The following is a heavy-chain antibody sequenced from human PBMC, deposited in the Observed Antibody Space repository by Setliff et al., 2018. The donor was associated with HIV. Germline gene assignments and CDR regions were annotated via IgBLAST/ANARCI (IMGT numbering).Heavy chain of an antibody. J-gene: IGHJ6*02. CDR3: ARGGPAVAYAVDV. D-gene: IGHD5-12*01. Sequence: TPQPPGKGLEWIANIYPSGSIWPSGTSNYNPSLKGRVTISLDMSQNQFSLKVNSVTAADTAIYYCARGGPAVAYAVDVWGQGTTVTVSS. V-gene: IGHV4-4*08. CDR2: IWPSGTS.